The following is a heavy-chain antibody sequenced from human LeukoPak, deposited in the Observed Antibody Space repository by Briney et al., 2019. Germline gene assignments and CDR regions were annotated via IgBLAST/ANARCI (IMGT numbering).Heavy chain of an antibody. CDR3: ARDKYSYDISGYHPDDAFDI. J-gene: IGHJ3*02. Sequence: GGSLRLSCAASGFTFSSYGMHWVRQAPGKGLEWVAVISYDGSNKYYADSVKGRFTISRDNSKNTLYLQMNSLRAEDTAVYYCARDKYSYDISGYHPDDAFDIWGQGTMVTVSS. V-gene: IGHV3-30*03. CDR1: GFTFSSYG. CDR2: ISYDGSNK. D-gene: IGHD3-22*01.